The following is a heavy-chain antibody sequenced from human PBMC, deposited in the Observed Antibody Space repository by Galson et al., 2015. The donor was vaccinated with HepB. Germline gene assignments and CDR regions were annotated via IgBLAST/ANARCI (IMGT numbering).Heavy chain of an antibody. V-gene: IGHV4-39*01. CDR2: IYYSGST. J-gene: IGHJ3*02. CDR3: ARWHYYDSSGYSGTQEAFDI. D-gene: IGHD3-22*01. CDR1: GGSISSSSYY. Sequence: ETLSLTCTVSGGSISSSSYYWGWIRQPPGKGLEWIGSIYYSGSTYYNPSLKSRVTISVDTSKNQFSLKLSSVTAADTAVYYCARWHYYDSSGYSGTQEAFDIWGQGTMVTVSS.